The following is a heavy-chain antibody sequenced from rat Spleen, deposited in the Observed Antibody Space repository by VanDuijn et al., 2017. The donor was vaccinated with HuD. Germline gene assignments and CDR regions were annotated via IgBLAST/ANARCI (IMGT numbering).Heavy chain of an antibody. V-gene: IGHV5-7*01. CDR2: ISYDGSST. D-gene: IGHD1-11*01. CDR3: ERHTPFNYGTVGDD. J-gene: IGHJ2*01. Sequence: EVQLVESGGGLVQPGRSLKLSCAASGFTFSDYNMAWVRQAPKKGLEWVATISYDGSSTYYRDSVKGRFTISRDNAKSTLYLEMDSLGSEDTATYYCERHTPFNYGTVGDDWGQGVMVTVSS. CDR1: GFTFSDYN.